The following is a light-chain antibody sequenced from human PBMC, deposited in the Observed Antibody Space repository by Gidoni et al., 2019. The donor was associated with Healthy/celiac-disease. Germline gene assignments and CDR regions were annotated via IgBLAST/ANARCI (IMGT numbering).Light chain of an antibody. Sequence: AIQMTKPPSSLSAPVGDRVTITCPASQGIRHDLGWYQQIPGKAPTLLLYAASSLPSGVPSRFSGSGSGTDFTLTISSLQPEDFATYYCLQDYNYPRTFGQGTKVEIK. V-gene: IGKV1-6*01. CDR3: LQDYNYPRT. CDR2: AAS. CDR1: QGIRHD. J-gene: IGKJ1*01.